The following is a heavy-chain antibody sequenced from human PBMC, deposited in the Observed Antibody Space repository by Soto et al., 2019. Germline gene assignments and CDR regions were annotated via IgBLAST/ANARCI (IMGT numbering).Heavy chain of an antibody. CDR3: VRDLLGSGGHFDY. CDR1: GFIFSRFG. Sequence: GGSLRLSCAASGFIFSRFGMHWVRQAPGKGLEWVAHIWYDGSNTYYADSVKGRFTISRDNSRNTLYLQMNSLRAEDTAVYHCVRDLLGSGGHFDYWGQGTPVTVSS. J-gene: IGHJ4*02. V-gene: IGHV3-33*01. D-gene: IGHD7-27*01. CDR2: IWYDGSNT.